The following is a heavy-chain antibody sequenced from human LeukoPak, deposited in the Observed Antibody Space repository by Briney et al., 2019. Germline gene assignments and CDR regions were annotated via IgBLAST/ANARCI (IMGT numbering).Heavy chain of an antibody. D-gene: IGHD6-19*01. CDR1: GYTFTGYY. CDR2: INPNSGGT. CDR3: ARAIAVAVWFDP. V-gene: IGHV1-2*02. Sequence: VKVSCKASGYTFTGYYMHWVRQAPGQGLELMGWINPNSGGTNYAQKFQGRVTMTRDTSISTAYMELSRLRSDDTAVYYCARAIAVAVWFDPWGQGTLVTVSS. J-gene: IGHJ5*02.